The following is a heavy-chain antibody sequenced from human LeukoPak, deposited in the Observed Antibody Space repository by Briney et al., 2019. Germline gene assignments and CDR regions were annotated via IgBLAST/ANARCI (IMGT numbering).Heavy chain of an antibody. CDR1: GYTFTGYY. Sequence: ASVKVSCKASGYTFTGYYMHWVRQAPGQGLEWMGRINPNSGGTNYAQKFQGRVTMTTDTSTSTAYMELRSLRSDDTAVYYCARVGIVGAKGFDYWGQGTLVTVSS. J-gene: IGHJ4*02. D-gene: IGHD1-26*01. V-gene: IGHV1-2*06. CDR2: INPNSGGT. CDR3: ARVGIVGAKGFDY.